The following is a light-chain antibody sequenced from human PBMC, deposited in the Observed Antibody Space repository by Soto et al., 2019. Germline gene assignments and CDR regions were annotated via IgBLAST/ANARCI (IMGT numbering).Light chain of an antibody. Sequence: DIQMTQSPSTLSASVGDTVTITCRASQTISGWLAWYQQRPGKAPNLLIFAASSLQSGVPSRFSGSGSGTDFTLTSSRLQPEDFATYYCQQSYSTSWTFGQGTKVEIK. J-gene: IGKJ1*01. V-gene: IGKV1-39*01. CDR3: QQSYSTSWT. CDR1: QTISGW. CDR2: AAS.